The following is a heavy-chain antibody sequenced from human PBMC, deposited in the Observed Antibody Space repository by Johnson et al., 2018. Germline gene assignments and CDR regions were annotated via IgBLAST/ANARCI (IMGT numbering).Heavy chain of an antibody. V-gene: IGHV4-4*02. CDR2: ISHVGTT. D-gene: IGHD3-16*01. CDR1: GESITTSNW. J-gene: IGHJ4*02. CDR3: ARGTPYYEETVADHTLSGFFVL. Sequence: QVQLQESGPGVVKASGTLSLSCGFSGESITTSNWWSWVRQTPGKGLEWIGEISHVGTTNYNPSVTSRVSSSMDKSKAQFSLQLTSVPAADQAVYFCARGTPYYEETVADHTLSGFFVLWVQVILVTVS.